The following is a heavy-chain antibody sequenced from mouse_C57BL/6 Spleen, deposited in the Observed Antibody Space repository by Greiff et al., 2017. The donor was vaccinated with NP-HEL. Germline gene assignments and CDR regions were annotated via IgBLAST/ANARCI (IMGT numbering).Heavy chain of an antibody. CDR2: ISSGSSTI. D-gene: IGHD1-1*01. V-gene: IGHV5-17*01. CDR1: GFTFSDYG. Sequence: VQLKESGGGLVKPGGSLKLSCAASGFTFSDYGMHWVRQAPEKGLEWVAYISSGSSTIYYADTVKGRFTISRDNAKNTLFLQMTSLRSEDTAMYYCARSVVATEFDVWGTGTTVTVSS. CDR3: ARSVVATEFDV. J-gene: IGHJ1*03.